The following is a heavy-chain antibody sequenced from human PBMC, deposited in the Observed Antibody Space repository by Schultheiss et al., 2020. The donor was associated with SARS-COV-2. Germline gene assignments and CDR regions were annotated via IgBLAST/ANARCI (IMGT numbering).Heavy chain of an antibody. D-gene: IGHD1-26*01. CDR2: INPNSGGT. J-gene: IGHJ4*02. Sequence: ASVKVSCKASGYTFTGYYMHWVRQAPGQGLEWMGWINPNSGGTNYAQKFQGRVTMTRDTSISTAYMELSRLRSDDTAVYYCARGSIGSYYGGSDYWGQGTLVTVSS. CDR3: ARGSIGSYYGGSDY. CDR1: GYTFTGYY. V-gene: IGHV1-2*02.